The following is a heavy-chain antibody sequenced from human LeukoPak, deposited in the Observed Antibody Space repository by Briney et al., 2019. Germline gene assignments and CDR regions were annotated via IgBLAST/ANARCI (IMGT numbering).Heavy chain of an antibody. V-gene: IGHV1-8*01. D-gene: IGHD5-18*01. CDR3: AKGDKPVIAMVKFDY. CDR1: GYTFTSYD. CDR2: MNPNSGNT. Sequence: ASVKVSCKASGYTFTSYDINWVRQATGQGLEWMGWMNPNSGNTGYAQKFQGRVTMTRNTSISTAYMELSSLRSEDTAVYYCAKGDKPVIAMVKFDYWGHGTLVTVSS. J-gene: IGHJ4*01.